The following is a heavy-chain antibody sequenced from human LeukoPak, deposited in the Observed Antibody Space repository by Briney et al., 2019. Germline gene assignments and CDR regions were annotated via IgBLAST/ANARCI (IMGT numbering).Heavy chain of an antibody. V-gene: IGHV3-30*18. Sequence: GGSLRLSCAASGFTFSSYGMHWVRQAPGKGLEWVAVIPYDGSTKYYADSVKGRFTISRDNSKNMLYLQMNSLRPEDTAVYYCAKSPSHATVTTVYRFWGQGTLVTVSS. CDR3: AKSPSHATVTTVYRF. CDR1: GFTFSSYG. J-gene: IGHJ4*02. D-gene: IGHD4-11*01. CDR2: IPYDGSTK.